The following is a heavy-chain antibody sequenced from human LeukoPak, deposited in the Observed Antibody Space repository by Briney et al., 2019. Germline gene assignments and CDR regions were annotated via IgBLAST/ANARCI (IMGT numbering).Heavy chain of an antibody. V-gene: IGHV4-34*01. CDR2: INHSGST. J-gene: IGHJ4*02. Sequence: SETLSLTCAVYSGSFSGYYWSWIRQPPGKGLEWIGEINHSGSTNYNPSLKSRVTISVDTSKNQFSLKLSSVTAADTAVYYCARGLGDFWSGYYEYYFDYWGQGTLVTVSS. D-gene: IGHD3-3*01. CDR3: ARGLGDFWSGYYEYYFDY. CDR1: SGSFSGYY.